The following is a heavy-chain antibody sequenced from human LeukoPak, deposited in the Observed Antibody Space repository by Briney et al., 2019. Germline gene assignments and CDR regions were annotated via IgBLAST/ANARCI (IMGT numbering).Heavy chain of an antibody. CDR2: ISSSNSYI. J-gene: IGHJ3*02. D-gene: IGHD3-22*01. CDR1: GFTFSSYT. V-gene: IGHV3-21*01. Sequence: AGGSLRLSCAASGFTFSSYTMNWVRQAPGKGLEWVSSISSSNSYIYYADSVKGRFTISRDNAKNSLYLQMNSLRAEDTAVYYCARGVEGSYYYDSSGKGNALDIWGQGTMVTVSS. CDR3: ARGVEGSYYYDSSGKGNALDI.